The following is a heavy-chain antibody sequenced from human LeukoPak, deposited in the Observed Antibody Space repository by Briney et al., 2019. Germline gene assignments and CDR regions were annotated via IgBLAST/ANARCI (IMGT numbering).Heavy chain of an antibody. D-gene: IGHD3-9*01. CDR2: ISAYNGNT. Sequence: AASVKVSCKASGYTFTSYGISWVRQAPGQGLEWMGWISAYNGNTNYAQKLQGRVTMTTDTSTSTAYMELRGLRSDDTAVYYCARAQIMTGYYLGALLPYYMDVWGEGTTVTISS. CDR1: GYTFTSYG. CDR3: ARAQIMTGYYLGALLPYYMDV. V-gene: IGHV1-18*01. J-gene: IGHJ6*03.